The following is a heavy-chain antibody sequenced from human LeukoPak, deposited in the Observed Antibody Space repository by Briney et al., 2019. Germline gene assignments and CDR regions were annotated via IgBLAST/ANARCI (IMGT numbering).Heavy chain of an antibody. D-gene: IGHD3-3*01. V-gene: IGHV3-23*01. CDR1: GFTFSNYA. CDR3: GRDGGVAYGLDV. J-gene: IGHJ6*02. Sequence: GGSLRLSCAASGFTFSNYAMAWVRQAPGKEPEWVSVITGGGGDTYHIDSVKGRFTISRDNSKNSLYLQMNSLRADDTAVYYCGRDGGVAYGLDVWGQGTTVTVSS. CDR2: ITGGGGDT.